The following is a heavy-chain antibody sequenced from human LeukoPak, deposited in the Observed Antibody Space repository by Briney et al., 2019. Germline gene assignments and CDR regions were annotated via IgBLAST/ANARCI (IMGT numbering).Heavy chain of an antibody. CDR1: GGSISSYY. D-gene: IGHD6-6*01. V-gene: IGHV4-59*01. J-gene: IGHJ5*01. CDR3: ARDLGYSTSSERFDWFDS. CDR2: IYYTGST. Sequence: SETLSLTCTVSGGSISSYYWSWIRQPPGKGLEWIGYIYYTGSTNYNPSLKSRVTISADTSKNQFSLKVNSVTAADTAVYYCARDLGYSTSSERFDWFDSWGPGTLVTVSS.